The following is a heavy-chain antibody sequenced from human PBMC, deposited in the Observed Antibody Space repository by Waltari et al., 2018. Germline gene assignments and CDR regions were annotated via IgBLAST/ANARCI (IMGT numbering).Heavy chain of an antibody. J-gene: IGHJ4*02. Sequence: EVQLVESGGGLVQPGGSLRLSCAASGFTFRSYSMNWVRQAPGKGLEWVSYISSSSSTIYYADSVKGRFTISRDNAKNSLYLQMNSLRAEDTAVYYCASGDNGYFDYWGQGTLVTVSS. D-gene: IGHD4-17*01. CDR1: GFTFRSYS. CDR2: ISSSSSTI. V-gene: IGHV3-48*04. CDR3: ASGDNGYFDY.